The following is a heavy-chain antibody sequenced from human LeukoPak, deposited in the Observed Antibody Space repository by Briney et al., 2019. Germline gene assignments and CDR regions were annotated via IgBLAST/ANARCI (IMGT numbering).Heavy chain of an antibody. D-gene: IGHD6-19*01. CDR3: ARRGIYSSGWYFDY. V-gene: IGHV3-30*02. Sequence: GGSLRLSCAASGFTFSSYGMHWVRQAPGKGLEWVAFIRYDGSNKYYADSVKGRFTISRDNSKNTLYLQMNSLRAEDTAVYYCARRGIYSSGWYFDYWGQGTLVTVSS. J-gene: IGHJ4*02. CDR2: IRYDGSNK. CDR1: GFTFSSYG.